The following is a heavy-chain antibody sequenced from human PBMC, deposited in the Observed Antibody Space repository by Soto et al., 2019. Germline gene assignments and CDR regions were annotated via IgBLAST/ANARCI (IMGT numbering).Heavy chain of an antibody. CDR2: ISGSGGNT. V-gene: IGHV3-23*01. CDR3: AKLVDSSGWYADY. D-gene: IGHD6-19*01. J-gene: IGHJ4*02. Sequence: GGPRHSCADSGVTFSSYAMSWVRPAPGKGLEWVSAISGSGGNTYYADSVKGRFTISRDNSKNTLYLQMNSLRAEDTAVYYCAKLVDSSGWYADYWGQGTLVTVSS. CDR1: GVTFSSYA.